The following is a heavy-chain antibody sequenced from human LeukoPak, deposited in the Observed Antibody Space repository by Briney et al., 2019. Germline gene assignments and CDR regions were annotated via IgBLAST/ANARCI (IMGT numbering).Heavy chain of an antibody. Sequence: SETLSLTCAVYGGSFSGYYWSWIRQPPGKGLEWIGEINHSGSTNYNPSLKSRVTISVDTSKNQFSLKLSSVTAADTAVYYCARVTGYMTEDFFDYWGQGTLVTVSS. CDR3: ARVTGYMTEDFFDY. V-gene: IGHV4-34*01. J-gene: IGHJ4*02. CDR2: INHSGST. CDR1: GGSFSGYY. D-gene: IGHD6-13*01.